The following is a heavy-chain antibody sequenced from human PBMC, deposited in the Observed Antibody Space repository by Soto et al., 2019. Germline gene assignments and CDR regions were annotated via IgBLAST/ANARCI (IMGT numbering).Heavy chain of an antibody. V-gene: IGHV3-30-3*01. CDR3: ASDSGSPRLAAAGTSLNLYYYYCGMEV. CDR1: GFTFSSYA. D-gene: IGHD6-13*01. J-gene: IGHJ6*02. CDR2: ISYDGSNK. Sequence: PGGSLRLSCAASGFTFSSYAMHWVRQAPGKGLEWVAVISYDGSNKYYADSVKGRFTISRDNSKNTLYLQMNSLRAEDTAVYYCASDSGSPRLAAAGTSLNLYYYYCGMEVWGQGTTVTVSS.